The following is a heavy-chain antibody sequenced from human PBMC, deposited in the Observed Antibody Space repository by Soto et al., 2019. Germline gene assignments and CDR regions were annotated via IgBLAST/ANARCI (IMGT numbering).Heavy chain of an antibody. V-gene: IGHV4-34*01. J-gene: IGHJ5*02. CDR2: INHSGNT. D-gene: IGHD2-15*01. CDR1: GASLSDNY. Sequence: SETLSLTCAVYGASLSDNYCNWLRQPPGKGLEWIGEINHSGNTNYNPSLRSRVTISIDTSKNQFSLKLSSVTAADTAVYYCAGVGGNPNWFDPWGQGTLVTVSS. CDR3: AGVGGNPNWFDP.